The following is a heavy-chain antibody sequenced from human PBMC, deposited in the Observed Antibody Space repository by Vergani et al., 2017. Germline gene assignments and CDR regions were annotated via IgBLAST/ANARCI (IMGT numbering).Heavy chain of an antibody. CDR2: ISSNGGST. CDR3: AKDLFTMVRGYYYYGMDV. D-gene: IGHD3-10*01. V-gene: IGHV3-64*01. CDR1: GFTFSSYA. J-gene: IGHJ6*02. Sequence: VQLVESGGGVVQPGGSLRLSCAASGFTFSSYAMHWVRQAPGKGLEYVSAISSNGGSTYYANSVKGRFTISRDNSKNTLYLQMNSLRAEDTAVYYCAKDLFTMVRGYYYYGMDVWGQGP.